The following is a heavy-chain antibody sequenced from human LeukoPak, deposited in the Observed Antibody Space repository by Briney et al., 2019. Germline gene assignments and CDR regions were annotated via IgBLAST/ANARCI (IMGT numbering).Heavy chain of an antibody. V-gene: IGHV1-69*04. Sequence: GASVKVSCKASGYTFTSYAISWVRQAPGQGLEWMGRIIPILGIANYAQKFQGRVTITADKSTSTAYMELSSLRSEDTAVYYCAREAYYGSGSYWGWGQGTLVTVSS. CDR1: GYTFTSYA. J-gene: IGHJ4*02. CDR2: IIPILGIA. CDR3: AREAYYGSGSYWG. D-gene: IGHD3-10*01.